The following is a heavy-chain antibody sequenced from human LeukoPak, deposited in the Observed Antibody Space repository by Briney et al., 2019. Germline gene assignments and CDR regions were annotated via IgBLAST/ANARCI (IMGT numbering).Heavy chain of an antibody. Sequence: SETLSLTCTVSGGSISSYYWSWIRQPAGKGLEWIGRIYTSGSTSYNPSLKSRVTMSVDTSKNQFSLKLSSVTAADTAVYYCARELSGWYQYYFDYWGQGTLVTVSS. CDR3: ARELSGWYQYYFDY. V-gene: IGHV4-4*07. CDR1: GGSISSYY. CDR2: IYTSGST. D-gene: IGHD6-19*01. J-gene: IGHJ4*02.